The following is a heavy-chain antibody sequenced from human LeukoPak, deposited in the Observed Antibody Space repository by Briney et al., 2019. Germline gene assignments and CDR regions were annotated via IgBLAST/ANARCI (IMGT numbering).Heavy chain of an antibody. CDR3: ARSDFWSGYHRGYFDY. Sequence: PGGSLRLSCAASGFTFSSYWMTWVRQAPGKGLEWVAKIKQDGSVKYYVDSVKGRFTTSRDNANNSLYLQMNNLRADDTAVYYCARSDFWSGYHRGYFDYWGQGALVTVSS. V-gene: IGHV3-7*05. CDR1: GFTFSSYW. D-gene: IGHD3-3*01. CDR2: IKQDGSVK. J-gene: IGHJ4*02.